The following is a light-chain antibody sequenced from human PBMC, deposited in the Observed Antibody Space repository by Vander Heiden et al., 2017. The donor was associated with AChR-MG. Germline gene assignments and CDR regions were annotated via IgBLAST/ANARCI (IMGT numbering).Light chain of an antibody. CDR1: SSNIGSNY. CDR2: SNN. J-gene: IGLJ3*02. Sequence: SVPTQPPSASGTPGQRVTISCSGSSSNIGSNYVYWYQQLPGTAPKLLIYSNNQRPSGVPDRFSGSKSGTSASLAISGLRSEDEADYYCAAWDDSLSGLWVFGGGTKLTVL. CDR3: AAWDDSLSGLWV. V-gene: IGLV1-47*02.